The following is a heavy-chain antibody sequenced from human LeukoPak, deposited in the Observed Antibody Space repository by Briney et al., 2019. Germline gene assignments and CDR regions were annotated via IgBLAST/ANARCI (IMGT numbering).Heavy chain of an antibody. Sequence: SETLSLTCAVYGGSFSGYYWSWIRQPPGKGLEWIGYIYYSGSTNYNPSLKSRVTISVDTSKNQFSLKLSSVTAADTAVYCCARGQWPFYYFDYWGQGTLVTVSS. CDR2: IYYSGST. D-gene: IGHD6-19*01. J-gene: IGHJ4*02. V-gene: IGHV4-59*01. CDR3: ARGQWPFYYFDY. CDR1: GGSFSGYY.